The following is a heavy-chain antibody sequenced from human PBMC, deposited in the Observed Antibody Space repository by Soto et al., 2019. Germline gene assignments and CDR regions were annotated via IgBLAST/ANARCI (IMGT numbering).Heavy chain of an antibody. Sequence: QVQLQQWGAGLLKPSETLSLTCAVYGGSFSGYYWSWIRQPPGKGLEWIGEINHSGSTNYNPSLKSRVTISVDTSKNQFSLKLSSVTAADTAVYYCARDRRQQWLGTPYYYYYGMDVWGQGTTVTVSS. V-gene: IGHV4-34*01. J-gene: IGHJ6*02. CDR1: GGSFSGYY. D-gene: IGHD6-19*01. CDR2: INHSGST. CDR3: ARDRRQQWLGTPYYYYYGMDV.